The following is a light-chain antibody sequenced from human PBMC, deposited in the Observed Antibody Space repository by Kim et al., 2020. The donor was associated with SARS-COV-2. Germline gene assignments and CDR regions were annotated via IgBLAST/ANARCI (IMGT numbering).Light chain of an antibody. Sequence: SSELTQDPAVSVALGQTVRITCQGDSLRSYYASWYQQKPGQAPVLVIYGKNNRPSGIPDRFSGSSSGNTASLTITGAQAEDEADYNCNSRDSSGNHLRVFGGGTQLTVL. J-gene: IGLJ3*02. V-gene: IGLV3-19*01. CDR1: SLRSYY. CDR3: NSRDSSGNHLRV. CDR2: GKN.